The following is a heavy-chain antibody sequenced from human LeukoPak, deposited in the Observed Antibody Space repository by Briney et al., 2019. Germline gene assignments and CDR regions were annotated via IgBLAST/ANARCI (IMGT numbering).Heavy chain of an antibody. CDR1: GFTFSRYW. CDR2: ISGSGGST. D-gene: IGHD3-10*01. Sequence: GGSLRLSCAASGFTFSRYWMSWVRQAPGKGLEWVSAISGSGGSTYYADSVKGRFTISRDNSKNTLYLQMNSLRAEDTAVYYCARGNGFGELLPHLNWGQGTLVTVSS. J-gene: IGHJ4*02. V-gene: IGHV3-23*01. CDR3: ARGNGFGELLPHLN.